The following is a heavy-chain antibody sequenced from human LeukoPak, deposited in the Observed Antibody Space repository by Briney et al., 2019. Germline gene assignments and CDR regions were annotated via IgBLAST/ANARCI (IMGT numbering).Heavy chain of an antibody. D-gene: IGHD5-24*01. J-gene: IGHJ4*02. V-gene: IGHV1-2*02. CDR1: GYAFSDYY. Sequence: ASVKVSCKTSGYAFSDYYIHWVRQAPGQGLEWVGWINPKSGVSNFAQNFQGRVTVTRDTSISTAYMELSSLKSDDTAVYYCARPSSGWLPLEYRGQGTLVIVSS. CDR3: ARPSSGWLPLEY. CDR2: INPKSGVS.